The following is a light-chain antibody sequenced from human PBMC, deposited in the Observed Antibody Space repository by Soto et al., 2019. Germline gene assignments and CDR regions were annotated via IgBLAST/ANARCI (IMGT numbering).Light chain of an antibody. CDR1: SSDVGGYNY. CDR3: NSYAGSNNV. Sequence: QSALTQPASVSGSPGQSITISCTGTSSDVGGYNYVSWYQQHPGKAPKLMIYAVTDRPSGVSSRFSGSKSGNTASLTISGLRAEDEADYYCNSYAGSNNVFGTGTKVTVL. CDR2: AVT. J-gene: IGLJ1*01. V-gene: IGLV2-14*01.